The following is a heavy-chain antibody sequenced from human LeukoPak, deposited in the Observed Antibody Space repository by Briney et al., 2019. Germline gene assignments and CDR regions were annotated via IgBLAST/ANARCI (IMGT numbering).Heavy chain of an antibody. V-gene: IGHV5-10-1*01. CDR3: ARLKRDGYNFDY. CDR2: IDPSDSYT. J-gene: IGHJ4*01. D-gene: IGHD5-24*01. Sequence: GESLKISCKGSGYSFPIYWISWVRQMPGKGLEWMGRIDPSDSYTNYNPSYQGHVTISADKSISTAYLQWSSLRASDTAIYYCARLKRDGYNFDYWGHGTLVTVSS. CDR1: GYSFPIYW.